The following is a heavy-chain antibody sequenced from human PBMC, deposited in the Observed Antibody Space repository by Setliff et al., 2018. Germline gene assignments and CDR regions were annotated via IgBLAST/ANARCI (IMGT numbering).Heavy chain of an antibody. CDR2: IDPSGDTT. V-gene: IGHV1-46*01. CDR1: GYSFTNYF. CDR3: ARGAWFGALTIGGWIDP. J-gene: IGHJ5*02. Sequence: ASVKVSCKTSGYSFTNYFIHWVRQAPGQGLEWMGVIDPSGDTTSFAQRFQGRVSLTSDTSTTTIYTELSSLRSEDTAIYYCARGAWFGALTIGGWIDPWGQGTLVTVSS. D-gene: IGHD3-10*01.